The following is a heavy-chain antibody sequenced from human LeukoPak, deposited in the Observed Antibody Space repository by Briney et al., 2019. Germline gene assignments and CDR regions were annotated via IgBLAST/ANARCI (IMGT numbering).Heavy chain of an antibody. CDR3: AVGDYYYDTRFNY. Sequence: AASVKVSCKASGYTFTSYYMHWVRQAPGQGLEWMGIINPSGGSTSYAQKFQGRVTITRDTSASTAYMDLNSLRSEDMAVYYCAVGDYYYDTRFNYWGQGTLVTVSS. CDR2: INPSGGST. V-gene: IGHV1-46*01. J-gene: IGHJ4*02. D-gene: IGHD3-22*01. CDR1: GYTFTSYY.